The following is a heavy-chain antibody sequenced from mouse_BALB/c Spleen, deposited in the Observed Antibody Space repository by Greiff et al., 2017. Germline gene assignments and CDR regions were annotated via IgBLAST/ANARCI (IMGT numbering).Heavy chain of an antibody. V-gene: IGHV4-1*02. Sequence: EVKLLESGGGLVQPGGSLKLSCAASGFDFSRYWMSWVRQAPGKGLEWIGEINPDSSTINYTPSLKDKFIISRDNAKNTLYLQMSKVRSEDTALYYCARPAYDGYPFAYWGQGTLVTVSA. J-gene: IGHJ3*01. CDR3: ARPAYDGYPFAY. CDR2: INPDSSTI. D-gene: IGHD2-3*01. CDR1: GFDFSRYW.